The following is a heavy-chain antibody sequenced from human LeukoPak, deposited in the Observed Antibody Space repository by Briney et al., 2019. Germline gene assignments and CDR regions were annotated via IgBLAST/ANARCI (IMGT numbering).Heavy chain of an antibody. Sequence: SETLSLTRTVSGGSISSGGYYWSWIRQHPGKGLEWIGYIYYSGSTYYNPSLKSRVTISVDTSKNQFSLKLSSVTAADTAVYYCARGGRFLEWFLWGQGTLVTVSS. V-gene: IGHV4-31*03. CDR3: ARGGRFLEWFL. J-gene: IGHJ4*02. CDR2: IYYSGST. CDR1: GGSISSGGYY. D-gene: IGHD3-3*01.